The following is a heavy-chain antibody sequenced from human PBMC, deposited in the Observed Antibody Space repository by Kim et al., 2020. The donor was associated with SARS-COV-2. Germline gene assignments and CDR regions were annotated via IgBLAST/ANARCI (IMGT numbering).Heavy chain of an antibody. CDR2: IYYSGST. J-gene: IGHJ5*02. Sequence: SETLSLTCTVSGGSISSSSYYWGWIRQPPGKGLEWIGSIYYSGSTYYNPSLKSRVTISVDTSKNQFSLKLSSVTAADTAVYYCAGLSWESVVVIKSYNWFDPWGQGTLVTVSS. D-gene: IGHD3-22*01. V-gene: IGHV4-39*01. CDR3: AGLSWESVVVIKSYNWFDP. CDR1: GGSISSSSYY.